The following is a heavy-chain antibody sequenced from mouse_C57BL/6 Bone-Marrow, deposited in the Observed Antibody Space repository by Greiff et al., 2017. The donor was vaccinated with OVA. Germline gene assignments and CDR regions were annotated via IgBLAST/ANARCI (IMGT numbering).Heavy chain of an antibody. CDR2: IDPEDGET. CDR1: GFNIKDYY. CDR3: ALVITTVVATPNWYFDV. V-gene: IGHV14-2*01. J-gene: IGHJ1*03. D-gene: IGHD1-1*01. Sequence: VQLQQSGAELVKPGASVKLSCTASGFNIKDYYMHWVKQRTEQGLEWIGRIDPEDGETKYAPKFQGKATITADTYSNTAYLQLSSLTSEDTAVYYCALVITTVVATPNWYFDVWGTGTTVTVSS.